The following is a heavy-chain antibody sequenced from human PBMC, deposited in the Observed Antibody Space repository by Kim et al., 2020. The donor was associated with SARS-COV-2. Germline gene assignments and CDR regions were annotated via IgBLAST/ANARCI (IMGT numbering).Heavy chain of an antibody. J-gene: IGHJ5*02. CDR2: DGTHE. V-gene: IGHV3-7*01. D-gene: IGHD2-15*01. Sequence: DGTHEFYGDSVRGRFTISRDNAKRSLHLQMNGLRVEDTAVYYCARDPVASWGQGTLVTVSS. CDR3: ARDPVAS.